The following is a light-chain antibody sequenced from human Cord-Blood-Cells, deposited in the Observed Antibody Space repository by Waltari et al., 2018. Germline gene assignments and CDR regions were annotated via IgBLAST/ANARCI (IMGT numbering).Light chain of an antibody. V-gene: IGKV1-39*01. J-gene: IGKJ3*01. Sequence: DIQMTQSPSSLSASVGDRVTIPCRASQSISSYLNWYQQKPGKAPKLLIYAASSLQSGVPSRFSGSGSGTDFTLTISSLQPEDCATYYCQQSYSTPPIFTFGPGTKVDIK. CDR1: QSISSY. CDR2: AAS. CDR3: QQSYSTPPIFT.